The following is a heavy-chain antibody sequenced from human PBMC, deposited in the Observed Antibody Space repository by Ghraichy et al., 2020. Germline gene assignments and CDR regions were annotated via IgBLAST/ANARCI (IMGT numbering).Heavy chain of an antibody. CDR3: AKDLARQWLVKEGDY. CDR2: IRYDGSNK. D-gene: IGHD6-19*01. Sequence: GGSLRLSCAASGFTFSSYGMHWVRQAPGKGLEWVAFIRYDGSNKYYADSVKGRFTISRDNSKNTLYLQMNSLRAEDTAVYYCAKDLARQWLVKEGDYWGQGTLVTVSS. CDR1: GFTFSSYG. J-gene: IGHJ4*02. V-gene: IGHV3-30*02.